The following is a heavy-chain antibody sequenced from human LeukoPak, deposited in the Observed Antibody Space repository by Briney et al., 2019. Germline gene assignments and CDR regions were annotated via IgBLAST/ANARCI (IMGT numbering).Heavy chain of an antibody. J-gene: IGHJ4*02. CDR2: IYPGDSDT. CDR1: GYSFTSYW. D-gene: IGHD4-17*01. CDR3: ARQIIDYGDYGDFDY. V-gene: IGHV5-51*01. Sequence: GESLKISCKGSGYSFTSYWIGWVRQMPGKGLEWMGIIYPGDSDTRYSPSFQGQVTISADKSISTAYLQWSSLKASDTATYYCARQIIDYGDYGDFDYWGQGTLVTVSS.